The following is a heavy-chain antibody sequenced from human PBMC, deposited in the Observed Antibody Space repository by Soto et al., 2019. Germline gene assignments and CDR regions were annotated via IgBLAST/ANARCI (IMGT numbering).Heavy chain of an antibody. CDR3: ARHGGYYDFWSGYSKSDYFDY. V-gene: IGHV4-39*01. J-gene: IGHJ4*02. CDR2: IYYSGST. D-gene: IGHD3-3*01. CDR1: GGSISSSSYY. Sequence: LTCTVSGGSISSSSYYWGWIRQPPGKGLEWIGSIYYSGSTYYNPSLKSRVTISVDTSKNQFSLKLSSVTAADTAVYYCARHGGYYDFWSGYSKSDYFDYWGQGTLVTVSS.